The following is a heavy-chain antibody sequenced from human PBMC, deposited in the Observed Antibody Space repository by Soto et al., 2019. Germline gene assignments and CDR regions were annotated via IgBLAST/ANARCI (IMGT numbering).Heavy chain of an antibody. CDR3: ARARRRGYSGYDEFDY. V-gene: IGHV4-39*07. CDR1: GGSISSSSYY. J-gene: IGHJ4*02. CDR2: IYYSANT. D-gene: IGHD5-12*01. Sequence: SETLSLTCTVSGGSISSSSYYWGWIRQPPGKGLEWIGSIYYSANTYYNPSLKSRVIISIDTSKNQFSLKLSSVTAADTAVYYCARARRRGYSGYDEFDYWGQGTLVTVSS.